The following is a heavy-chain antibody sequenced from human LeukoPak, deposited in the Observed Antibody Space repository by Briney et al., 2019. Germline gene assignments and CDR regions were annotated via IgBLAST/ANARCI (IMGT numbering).Heavy chain of an antibody. Sequence: GESLKISCKGSGYRFTSYWIGWVRQMPGKGLEWMGIIYPGDSDTRYSPSFQGQVTISADKSISTAYLQWSSLKASDTAMCYCARRGWKYYYDSSDGGAFDIWGQGTMVTVSS. D-gene: IGHD3-22*01. CDR1: GYRFTSYW. J-gene: IGHJ3*02. CDR2: IYPGDSDT. V-gene: IGHV5-51*01. CDR3: ARRGWKYYYDSSDGGAFDI.